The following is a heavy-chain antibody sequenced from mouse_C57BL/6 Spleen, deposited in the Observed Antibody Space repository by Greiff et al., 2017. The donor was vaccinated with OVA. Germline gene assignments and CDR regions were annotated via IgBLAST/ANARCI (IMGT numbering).Heavy chain of an antibody. CDR2: IYPGSGNT. CDR3: AREGITTVVARAMDY. D-gene: IGHD1-1*01. CDR1: GYTFTDYY. Sequence: VQLQQSGAELVRPGASVKLSCKASGYTFTDYYINWVKQRPGQGLEWIARIYPGSGNTYYNEKFKGKATLTAEKSSSTAYMQLSSLTSEDSAVYFCAREGITTVVARAMDYWGQGTSVTVSS. J-gene: IGHJ4*01. V-gene: IGHV1-76*01.